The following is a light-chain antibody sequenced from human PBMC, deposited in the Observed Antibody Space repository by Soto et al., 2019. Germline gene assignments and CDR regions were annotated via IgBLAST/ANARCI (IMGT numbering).Light chain of an antibody. Sequence: EIVLTQSPGTLSLSPGERATLSCRASQSASSTYLGGYQQKPGQAPRLLLYVAYSRVSGIPDRFSGSGSGTDFPLASAGLEPEDFAVYYCQLYGSSPPRTCGQGTKVEVK. CDR3: QLYGSSPPRT. CDR2: VAY. J-gene: IGKJ1*01. V-gene: IGKV3-20*01. CDR1: QSASSTY.